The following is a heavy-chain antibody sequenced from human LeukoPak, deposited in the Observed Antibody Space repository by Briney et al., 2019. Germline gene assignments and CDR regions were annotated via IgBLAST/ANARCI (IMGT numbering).Heavy chain of an antibody. CDR2: IYHSGST. Sequence: PGGSLRLSCGASGFTFSSYGMSWVRQAPGKGLEWIGSIYHSGSTNYNPSLRSRVTISVDKSKNQFFLNLNSVTAADTAMYYCAGLAARQEDGYYYYYMDVWGRGTTVTVSS. J-gene: IGHJ6*03. V-gene: IGHV4-4*02. D-gene: IGHD6-6*01. CDR3: AGLAARQEDGYYYYYMDV. CDR1: GFTFSSYG.